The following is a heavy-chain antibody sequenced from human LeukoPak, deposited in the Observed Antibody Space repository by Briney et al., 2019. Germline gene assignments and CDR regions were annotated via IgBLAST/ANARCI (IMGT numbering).Heavy chain of an antibody. Sequence: SVKVSCKASEGTFSSYAISWVRQAPGQGLEWMGRIIPIFGIANYAQKFQGRVTITADKSTSTAYMELSSLRSEDTAVYYCARGRRGYYDTGLFDYWGQGTLVTVSS. V-gene: IGHV1-69*04. CDR1: EGTFSSYA. CDR2: IIPIFGIA. D-gene: IGHD3-22*01. CDR3: ARGRRGYYDTGLFDY. J-gene: IGHJ4*02.